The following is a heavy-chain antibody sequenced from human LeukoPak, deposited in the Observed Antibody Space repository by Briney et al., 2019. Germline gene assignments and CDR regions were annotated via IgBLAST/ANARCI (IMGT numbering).Heavy chain of an antibody. CDR2: ISYDGSNK. CDR1: GFTFSSYA. CDR3: AKDKQWLGLFDY. V-gene: IGHV3-30-3*01. D-gene: IGHD6-19*01. J-gene: IGHJ4*02. Sequence: PGGSLRLSCAASGFTFSSYAMHWVRQAPGKGLEWVAVISYDGSNKYYADSVKGRFTISRDNSKNTLYLQMNSLRAEDTAVYYCAKDKQWLGLFDYWGQGTLVTVSS.